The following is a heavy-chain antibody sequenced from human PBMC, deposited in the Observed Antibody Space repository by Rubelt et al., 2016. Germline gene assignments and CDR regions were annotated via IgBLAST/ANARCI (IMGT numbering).Heavy chain of an antibody. V-gene: IGHV3-74*01. CDR2: INSDGSNT. CDR1: GLTFSSYW. CDR3: ARVPTTRSTRRTFDY. D-gene: IGHD2-2*01. J-gene: IGHJ4*02. Sequence: GSLRLSCAASGLTFSSYWMYWVRQGQGKGLVWGSRINSDGSNTTYADSVKGRFTISRENAKNTLYLQMNSLRAEATDVYYCARVPTTRSTRRTFDYWGQGILVTVPS.